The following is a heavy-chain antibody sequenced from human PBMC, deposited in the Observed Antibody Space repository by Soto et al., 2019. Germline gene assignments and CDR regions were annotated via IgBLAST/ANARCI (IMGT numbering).Heavy chain of an antibody. CDR3: ASGMVYSSYYSSYMYV. CDR2: INHSGGT. CDR1: GGSIGSDHYY. Sequence: SETLSLTCTVSGGSIGSDHYYWGWIRQSPGKGLEWIADINHSGGTYFNPSLRSRVSISVDTSKNQFSLELSSVTAADTAVYYCASGMVYSSYYSSYMYVWGKGTTVTVSS. J-gene: IGHJ6*03. D-gene: IGHD2-8*01. V-gene: IGHV4-39*07.